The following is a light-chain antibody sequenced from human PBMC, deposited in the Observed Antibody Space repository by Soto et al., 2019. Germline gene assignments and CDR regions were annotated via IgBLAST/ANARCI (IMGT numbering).Light chain of an antibody. V-gene: IGKV4-1*01. CDR1: QRVLYSSNNKNY. CDR3: QQYYSTPRT. Sequence: DIVMTQSPDSLAVSLGERATINCKSSQRVLYSSNNKNYLACYQQKPGQPPKLLIYWASTREYGVPDRFSGSGSGTDFTLPISSLQAEDVVVYYCQQYYSTPRTFGQGTKVEIK. CDR2: WAS. J-gene: IGKJ1*01.